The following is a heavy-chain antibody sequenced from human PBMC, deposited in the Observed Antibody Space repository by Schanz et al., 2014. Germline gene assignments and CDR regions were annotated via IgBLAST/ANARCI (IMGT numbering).Heavy chain of an antibody. CDR2: IGDDGADK. J-gene: IGHJ5*01. CDR3: SKDKQGSRSDDS. Sequence: VQLVESGGGLVQPGGSVRLSCGASGFSFSTHWMAWVRQAPGKGLEWVANIGDDGADKYYLDSVRGRFTISRDNTKNTLYLEMNRLRVDDTAVYYCSKDKQGSRSDDSWGQGTLVTVSS. V-gene: IGHV3-7*03. CDR1: GFSFSTHW. D-gene: IGHD2-15*01.